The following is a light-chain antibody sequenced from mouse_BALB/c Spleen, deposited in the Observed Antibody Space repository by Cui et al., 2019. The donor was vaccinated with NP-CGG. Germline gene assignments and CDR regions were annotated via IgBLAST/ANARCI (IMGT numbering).Light chain of an antibody. V-gene: IGLV1*01. CDR2: GNN. Sequence: QAVVTQESALTTSPGETVTLTCRLRTGAVTTRNYANWGQKKPSHLFTGLKGGNNNRGPGFPGRFSGSLIGDKAALTITGAQTEDEAIYFCALRYSNHWVFGGGTKLTVL. CDR1: TGAVTTRNY. J-gene: IGLJ1*01. CDR3: ALRYSNHWV.